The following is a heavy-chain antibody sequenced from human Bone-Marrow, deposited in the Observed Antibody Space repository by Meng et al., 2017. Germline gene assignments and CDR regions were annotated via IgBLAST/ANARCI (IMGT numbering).Heavy chain of an antibody. D-gene: IGHD2-8*02. Sequence: SETLSLTCVVSGYSISSGYYWSWIRQPPGKGLEWIGEINHSGSTNYNPSLKSRVTISVDTSKNQFSLKLSSVTAADTAVYYCARLTGGYYYYYGMDVWGQGTTVTVSS. J-gene: IGHJ6*02. V-gene: IGHV4-34*01. CDR2: INHSGST. CDR3: ARLTGGYYYYYGMDV. CDR1: GYSISSGYY.